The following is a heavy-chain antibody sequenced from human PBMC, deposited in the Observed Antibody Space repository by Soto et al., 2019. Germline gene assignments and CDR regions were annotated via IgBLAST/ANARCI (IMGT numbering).Heavy chain of an antibody. J-gene: IGHJ4*02. Sequence: GGSLRLSCAASGFTFSRYAMCWVGQAPGKGLDWVSAFSGSGGSTYYADSVTGRFTISRGNSNNTLYLQVNSLRAEDTDVYYCAIGYRYSGYAYWGQGTLVTVSS. D-gene: IGHD5-12*01. CDR3: AIGYRYSGYAY. CDR1: GFTFSRYA. V-gene: IGHV3-23*01. CDR2: FSGSGGST.